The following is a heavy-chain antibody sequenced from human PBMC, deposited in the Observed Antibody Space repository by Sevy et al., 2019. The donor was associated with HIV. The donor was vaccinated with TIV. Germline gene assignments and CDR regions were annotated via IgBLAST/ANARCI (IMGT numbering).Heavy chain of an antibody. Sequence: SETLSLTCTVSGGSIISSTYYWDWIRQPPGKGLEWIGNIHHTGKTYYIPSLRSPVTMSVDTSKNQFSLNLNPVTAADTAVYYCARHPANSNEFEYWGRGTLVTVSS. D-gene: IGHD2-21*01. V-gene: IGHV4-39*01. CDR3: ARHPANSNEFEY. CDR1: GGSIISSTYY. J-gene: IGHJ4*02. CDR2: IHHTGKT.